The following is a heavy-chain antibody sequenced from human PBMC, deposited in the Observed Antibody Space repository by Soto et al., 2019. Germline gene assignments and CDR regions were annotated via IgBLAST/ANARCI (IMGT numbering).Heavy chain of an antibody. CDR3: AADRRYCGGDCYVD. J-gene: IGHJ4*02. V-gene: IGHV1-58*01. Sequence: QMQLVQSGPEVKKPGTSVKVSCKASGFTFTSSAVQWVRQARGQRLEWIGWIVVGSGNTNYAQKFQERVTITRDMSTSTAYMELSSLRSEDTAVYCCAADRRYCGGDCYVDWGQGTLVTVSS. CDR2: IVVGSGNT. D-gene: IGHD2-21*02. CDR1: GFTFTSSA.